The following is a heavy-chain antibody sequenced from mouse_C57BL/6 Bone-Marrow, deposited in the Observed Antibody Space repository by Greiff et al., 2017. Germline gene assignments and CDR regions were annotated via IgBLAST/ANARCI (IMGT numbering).Heavy chain of an antibody. CDR1: GFTFSDYG. J-gene: IGHJ3*01. CDR2: ISSGSSTI. CDR3: ARGDYAYGWARFAY. V-gene: IGHV5-17*01. Sequence: EVMLVESGGGLVKPGGSLKLSCAASGFTFSDYGMHWVRQAPEKGLKWVAYISSGSSTIYYTDTVKGRFTLSRAKANNTLYLQMTSLRSEDTAMYYCARGDYAYGWARFAYWGQGTLVTVSA. D-gene: IGHD2-2*01.